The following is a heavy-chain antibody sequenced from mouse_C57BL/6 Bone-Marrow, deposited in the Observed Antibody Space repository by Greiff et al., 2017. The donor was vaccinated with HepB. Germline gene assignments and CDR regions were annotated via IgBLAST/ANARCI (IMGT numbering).Heavy chain of an antibody. D-gene: IGHD1-1*01. CDR2: IDPSDSET. Sequence: QVQLQQPGAELVRPGSSVKLSCKASGYTFTSYWMHWVKQRPIQGLEWIGNIDPSDSETHYNQKFKDKATLTVDKSSSTAYMQLSSLTSEDSAVYYCARTKRGKGSYYAMDYWGQGTSVTVSS. J-gene: IGHJ4*01. CDR1: GYTFTSYW. CDR3: ARTKRGKGSYYAMDY. V-gene: IGHV1-52*01.